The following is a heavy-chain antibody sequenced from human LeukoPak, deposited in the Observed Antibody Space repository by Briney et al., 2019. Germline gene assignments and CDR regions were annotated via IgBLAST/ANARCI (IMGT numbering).Heavy chain of an antibody. CDR2: IKGEPDGGTT. V-gene: IGHV3-15*01. Sequence: GGSLRLSCAASGFTFNTAGMSWVRQAPGKGLEWVGHIKGEPDGGTTHYDAPVKGRFFISRDDSKNTLYLYMNSLKSDDTAVYYCTTDRGITIRPLFDYWGQGTLVTVSS. CDR1: GFTFNTAG. CDR3: TTDRGITIRPLFDY. D-gene: IGHD3-10*01. J-gene: IGHJ4*02.